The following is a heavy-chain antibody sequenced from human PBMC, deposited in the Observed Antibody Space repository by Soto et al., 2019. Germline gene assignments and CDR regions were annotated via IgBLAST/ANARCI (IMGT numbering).Heavy chain of an antibody. J-gene: IGHJ4*02. D-gene: IGHD4-17*01. CDR2: ISYDGSKK. V-gene: IGHV3-30*18. CDR3: AKDRDYGDYMPSDY. Sequence: GGSLRLSCAASGFTFSSYGMPWVRQAPGKGLEWVAVISYDGSKKYYADSVKGRFTISRHNSKNTLYLKMNSLRAEDTAVYYCAKDRDYGDYMPSDYWGQGTMVTVSS. CDR1: GFTFSSYG.